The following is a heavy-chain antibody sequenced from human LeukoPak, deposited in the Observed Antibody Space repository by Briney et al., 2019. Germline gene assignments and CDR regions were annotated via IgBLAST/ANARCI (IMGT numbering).Heavy chain of an antibody. J-gene: IGHJ4*02. CDR3: AKHRFESGGYHSTD. V-gene: IGHV3-23*01. D-gene: IGHD3-22*01. CDR1: GFTFSGYA. CDR2: ISGSGGST. Sequence: GSLRLSCAASGFTFSGYAMSWVRQAPGKGLEWVSAISGSGGSTYYADSVKGRFTISRDNSKNTLYLQMNSLRDEDTAVYYCAKHRFESGGYHSTDWGQGTLVTVSS.